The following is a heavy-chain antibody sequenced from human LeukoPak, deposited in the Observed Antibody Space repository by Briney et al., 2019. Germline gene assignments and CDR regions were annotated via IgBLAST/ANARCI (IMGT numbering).Heavy chain of an antibody. CDR1: GGSISSSKNY. D-gene: IGHD1-1*01. CDR3: ARSPRSLYNAAYV. J-gene: IGHJ6*02. Sequence: SETLSLTCIVSGGSISSSKNYWGWIRQTPGKGLEWIGSISNSGTTYYNPSLKSRVTISIDTSKIEFFLKLSSVTAADTAVYYCARSPRSLYNAAYVWGHGTTVAVSS. CDR2: ISNSGTT. V-gene: IGHV4-39*01.